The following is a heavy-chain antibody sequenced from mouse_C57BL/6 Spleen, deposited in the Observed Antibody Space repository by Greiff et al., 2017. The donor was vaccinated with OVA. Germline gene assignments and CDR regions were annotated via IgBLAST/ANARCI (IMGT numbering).Heavy chain of an antibody. CDR2: IRSKSNNYAT. D-gene: IGHD2-5*01. V-gene: IGHV10-1*01. J-gene: IGHJ3*01. CDR3: VRPSKTAWFAY. CDR1: GFSFNTYA. Sequence: EVKLVESGGGLVQPKGSLKLSCAASGFSFNTYAMNWVRQAPGKGLEWVARIRSKSNNYATYYADSVKDRFTISRDDSESMLYLQMNNLKTEDTAMYYCVRPSKTAWFAYWGQGTLVTVSA.